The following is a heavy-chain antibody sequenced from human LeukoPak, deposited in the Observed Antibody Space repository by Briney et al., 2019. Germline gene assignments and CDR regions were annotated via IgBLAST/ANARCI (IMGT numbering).Heavy chain of an antibody. Sequence: PSEPLSLTCAFYVGSFSGYYWSWTRHPPGKGLEWIGEINHSGSTNYNPSLKSRVTISVDTSKNQFSLKLSSVTAADTAVYYCARGVPAAIFRYNWFDPWGQGTLVTASS. D-gene: IGHD2-2*01. V-gene: IGHV4-34*01. CDR2: INHSGST. CDR1: VGSFSGYY. CDR3: ARGVPAAIFRYNWFDP. J-gene: IGHJ5*02.